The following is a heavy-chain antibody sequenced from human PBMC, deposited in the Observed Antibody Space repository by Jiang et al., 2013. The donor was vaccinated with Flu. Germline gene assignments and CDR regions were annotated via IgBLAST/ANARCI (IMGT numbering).Heavy chain of an antibody. CDR3: AKDGPGIAAA. CDR2: ISYDGSNK. V-gene: IGHV3-30*18. CDR1: GFTFSSYG. J-gene: IGHJ5*02. Sequence: VQLLESGGGVVQSGRSLRLSCAASGFTFSSYGMHWVRQAPGKGLEWVAVISYDGSNKYYADSVKGRFTISRDNSKNTLYLQMNSLRAEDTAVYYCAKDGPGIAAAWGQGTLVTVSS. D-gene: IGHD6-13*01.